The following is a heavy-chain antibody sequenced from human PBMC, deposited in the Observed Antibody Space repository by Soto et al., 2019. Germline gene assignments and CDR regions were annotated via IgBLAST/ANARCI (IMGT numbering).Heavy chain of an antibody. CDR1: GGSFSGYY. CDR3: ARGGLLWFGNYYYGMDV. D-gene: IGHD3-10*01. CDR2: INHSGST. Sequence: SETLSLTCAVYGGSFSGYYWSWIRQPPGKGLEWIGEINHSGSTNYNPSLKSRVTISVDTSKNQFSLKLSSVTAADTAVYYCARGGLLWFGNYYYGMDVWGQGTTVTSP. J-gene: IGHJ6*02. V-gene: IGHV4-34*01.